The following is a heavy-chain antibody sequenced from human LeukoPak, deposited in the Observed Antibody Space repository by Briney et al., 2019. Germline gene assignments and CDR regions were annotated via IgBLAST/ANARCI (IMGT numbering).Heavy chain of an antibody. V-gene: IGHV3-21*01. J-gene: IGHJ4*02. D-gene: IGHD1-7*01. CDR1: GFTFRSYS. CDR2: ISSSSSYI. Sequence: GGSLRLSCAASGFTFRSYSMNWVRQAPGKGLEWVSAISSSSSYIYYADSVRGRFTISRDNAKNSLYLQMNSLRAEDTAVYYCARDLSNWNYGYYWGQGTLVTVSS. CDR3: ARDLSNWNYGYY.